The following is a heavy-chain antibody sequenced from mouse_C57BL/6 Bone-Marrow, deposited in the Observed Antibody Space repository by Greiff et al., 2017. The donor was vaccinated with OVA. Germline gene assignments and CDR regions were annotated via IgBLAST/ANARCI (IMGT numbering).Heavy chain of an antibody. V-gene: IGHV5-4*01. CDR2: ISDGGSYT. Sequence: EVQRVESGGGLVKPGGSLKLSCAASGFTFSSYAMSWVRQTPEKRLEWVATISDGGSYTYYPDNVKGRFTISRDNAKNNLYLQMSQLKSEDTAMYYCARDRVRWLLLWFAYWGQGTLVTVSA. J-gene: IGHJ3*01. D-gene: IGHD2-3*01. CDR3: ARDRVRWLLLWFAY. CDR1: GFTFSSYA.